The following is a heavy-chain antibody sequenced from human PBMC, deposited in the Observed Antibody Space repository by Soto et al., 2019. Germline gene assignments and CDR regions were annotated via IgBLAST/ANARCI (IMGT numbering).Heavy chain of an antibody. CDR1: GFTFSSYG. CDR2: ISSSSSTI. CDR3: ARGRATRPCGIAP. V-gene: IGHV3-48*02. D-gene: IGHD6-6*01. Sequence: PGGSLRLSCAASGFTFSSYGMHWVRQAPGKWLGGVSYISSSSSTIYYADSVKGRFTISRDNAKNSLYLQLNSLRDEDTAVYFCARGRATRPCGIAPWGQGTLITAPQ. J-gene: IGHJ5*02.